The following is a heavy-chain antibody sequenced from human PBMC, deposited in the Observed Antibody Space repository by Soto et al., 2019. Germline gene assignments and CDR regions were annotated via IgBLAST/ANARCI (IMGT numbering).Heavy chain of an antibody. CDR2: ISSGIT. D-gene: IGHD1-26*01. Sequence: KTSETLSLTCAVYGGSSSGWYWTWIRQSPVKGLEWIGEISSGITNYNPSLKSRVTISADTSKNQFSLKLSSVTAADTAVYYCARGPYSRAVGATNPSHRGQGTPVTVSS. CDR3: ARGPYSRAVGATNPSH. V-gene: IGHV4-34*01. J-gene: IGHJ4*02. CDR1: GGSSSGWY.